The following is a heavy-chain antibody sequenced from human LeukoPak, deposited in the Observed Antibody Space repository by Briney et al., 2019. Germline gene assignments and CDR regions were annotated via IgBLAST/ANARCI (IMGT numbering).Heavy chain of an antibody. J-gene: IGHJ4*02. D-gene: IGHD3-22*01. Sequence: SETLSLTCTVSGGSISSYYWSWIRQPPGKGLEWIGYISYSGGANYNPSLKSRVTISLDTSKNQFSLKLNSVTAADTALYYCATSRDTSGYYYHFDYWGQGILVAVSS. V-gene: IGHV4-59*01. CDR1: GGSISSYY. CDR2: ISYSGGA. CDR3: ATSRDTSGYYYHFDY.